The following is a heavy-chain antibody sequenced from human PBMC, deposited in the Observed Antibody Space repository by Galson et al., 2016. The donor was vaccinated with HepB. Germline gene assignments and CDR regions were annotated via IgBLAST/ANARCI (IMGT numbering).Heavy chain of an antibody. D-gene: IGHD5-24*01. V-gene: IGHV1-69*13. J-gene: IGHJ3*01. CDR2: ILPMFGRP. Sequence: SVKVSCKASGVTFSTSAISWVRQAPGQGLEWMGGILPMFGRPNYAQTSQGRVSITADESTNTVYMELGSLTSDDTAVYFCASEVTTIYAFDVWGQGTMVSVSS. CDR3: ASEVTTIYAFDV. CDR1: GVTFSTSA.